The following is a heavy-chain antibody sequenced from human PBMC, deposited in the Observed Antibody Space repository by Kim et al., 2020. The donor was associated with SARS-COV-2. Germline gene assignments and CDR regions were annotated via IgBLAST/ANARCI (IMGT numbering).Heavy chain of an antibody. D-gene: IGHD3-10*01. V-gene: IGHV4-31*03. CDR2: IHYTGST. CDR3: ATVKSYGGEKSFDY. Sequence: SETLSLTCTVSGDSITSGSTHWSWISQHPGKGLEWIGYIHYTGSTYYNPSLKSRLTMSLDTSKNHFSLNLTSVTAADTALFYCATVKSYGGEKSFDYWG. CDR1: GDSITSGSTH. J-gene: IGHJ4*01.